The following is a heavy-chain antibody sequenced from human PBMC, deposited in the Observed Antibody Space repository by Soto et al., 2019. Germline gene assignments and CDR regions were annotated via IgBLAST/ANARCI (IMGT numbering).Heavy chain of an antibody. Sequence: ASVKVSCKASGGTFSSYAISWVRQAPGQGLEWMGGIIPIFGTANYAQKVQGRVTITADESTSTAYMELSSLRSEGTAGYYCARTGRTIFGVVTQKAYYFYGLDVWGQGTTVTVSS. V-gene: IGHV1-69*13. J-gene: IGHJ6*02. D-gene: IGHD3-3*01. CDR3: ARTGRTIFGVVTQKAYYFYGLDV. CDR2: IIPIFGTA. CDR1: GGTFSSYA.